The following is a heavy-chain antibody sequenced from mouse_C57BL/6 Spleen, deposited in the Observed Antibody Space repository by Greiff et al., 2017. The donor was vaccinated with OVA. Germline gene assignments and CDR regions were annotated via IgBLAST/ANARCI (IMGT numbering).Heavy chain of an antibody. CDR1: GFTFSSYT. CDR2: ISGGGGNT. J-gene: IGHJ4*01. CDR3: ARQGDGSYYYAMDY. V-gene: IGHV5-9*01. Sequence: EVQLQESGGGLVKPGGSLKLSCAASGFTFSSYTMSWVRQTPEKRLEWVATISGGGGNTYYPDSVKGRFTISRDNAKNTLYLQMSSLRSEDTALYYCARQGDGSYYYAMDYWGQGTSVTVSS. D-gene: IGHD2-3*01.